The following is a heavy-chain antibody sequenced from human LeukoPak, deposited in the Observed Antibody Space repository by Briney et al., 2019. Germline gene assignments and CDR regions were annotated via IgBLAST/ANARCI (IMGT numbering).Heavy chain of an antibody. CDR1: GGSFSGYY. V-gene: IGHV4-34*01. D-gene: IGHD5-12*01. CDR3: ARGARTPSGYGSRTAGRANWFDP. CDR2: INHSGST. J-gene: IGHJ5*02. Sequence: TSETLSLTCAVYGGSFSGYYWSWIRQPPGKGLEWIGEINHSGSTNYNPSLKGRVTISVDTSKNQFSLKLSSVTAADTAVYYCARGARTPSGYGSRTAGRANWFDPWGQGTLVTVSS.